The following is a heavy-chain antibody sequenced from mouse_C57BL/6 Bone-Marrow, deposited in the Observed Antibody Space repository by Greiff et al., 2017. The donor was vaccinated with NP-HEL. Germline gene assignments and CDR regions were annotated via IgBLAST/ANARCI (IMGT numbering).Heavy chain of an antibody. CDR3: ATGTCAY. V-gene: IGHV1-59*01. CDR2: IDPSDSYT. D-gene: IGHD4-1*01. J-gene: IGHJ3*01. Sequence: QVQLQQSGAELVRPGPSVKLSCKASGYTFTSYWMHWVKQRPGQGLEWIGVIDPSDSYTNYNQKFKGKATLTVDTSSSTAYMQLSSLTSEDSAVYYCATGTCAYWGQGTLVTVSA. CDR1: GYTFTSYW.